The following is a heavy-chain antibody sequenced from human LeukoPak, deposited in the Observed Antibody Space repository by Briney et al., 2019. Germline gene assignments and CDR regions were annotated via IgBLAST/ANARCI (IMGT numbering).Heavy chain of an antibody. CDR3: ARLYSSGWYDFDX. CDR2: ISSSGSTI. Sequence: PGGSLRLSCAASGFTFSSYEMNWVRQAPGKGLEWVSYISSSGSTIYYADSVKGRFTISRDNAKNSLYLQMNSLRAEDTAVYYCARLYSSGWYDFDXWGQGTLVTVX. J-gene: IGHJ4*02. CDR1: GFTFSSYE. D-gene: IGHD6-19*01. V-gene: IGHV3-48*03.